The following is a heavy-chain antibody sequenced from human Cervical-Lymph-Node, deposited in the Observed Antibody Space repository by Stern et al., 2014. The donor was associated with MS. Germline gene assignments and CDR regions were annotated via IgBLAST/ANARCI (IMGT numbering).Heavy chain of an antibody. Sequence: VQLAQSGAEVKKPGSSVKVSCTASGDTFINFGVSWVRLAPGQGLEWMGGIIPILGTTEYIQRFQGRLTISADESATTVYMELNSLRSDDTAVYYCARDNGDHGMDVWGQGTTVIVSS. CDR2: IIPILGTT. CDR1: GDTFINFG. D-gene: IGHD2-8*01. CDR3: ARDNGDHGMDV. J-gene: IGHJ6*02. V-gene: IGHV1-69*01.